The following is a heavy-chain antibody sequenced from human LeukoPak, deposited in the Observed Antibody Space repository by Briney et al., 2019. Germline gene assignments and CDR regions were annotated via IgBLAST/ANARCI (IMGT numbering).Heavy chain of an antibody. J-gene: IGHJ4*02. V-gene: IGHV1-2*02. CDR1: VYNFPGYD. Sequence: ASVTVSFMASVYNFPGYDIHWVRQAPGQGFAWMGWINPNNGDTNYAQKFQGRVTMTRDTSVSTAFMEQCTLKSDDAAVYYCARGIPSFSLFGMVIYWGQGTLLTVSS. CDR3: ARGIPSFSLFGMVIY. CDR2: INPNNGDT. D-gene: IGHD3-3*01.